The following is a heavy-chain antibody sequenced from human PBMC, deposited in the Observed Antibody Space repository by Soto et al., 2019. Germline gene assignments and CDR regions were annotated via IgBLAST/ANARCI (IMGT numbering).Heavy chain of an antibody. CDR2: IYYSGST. V-gene: IGHV4-39*02. CDR1: GGSISISSYY. CDR3: VRDRSGSYLEGFDY. J-gene: IGHJ4*02. Sequence: SETLSLTCTVSGGSISISSYYWGWIRQPPGKGLEWIGSIYYSGSTYYNPSLKSRFTISRDNARNSVFLEMKSLRAEDTAVYSCVRDRSGSYLEGFDYWGQGTLVTVSS. D-gene: IGHD1-26*01.